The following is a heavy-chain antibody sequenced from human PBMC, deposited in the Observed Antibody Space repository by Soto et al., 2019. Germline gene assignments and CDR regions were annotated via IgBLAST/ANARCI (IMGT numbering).Heavy chain of an antibody. Sequence: QVQLVESGGGVVQPGRSLRLSCAASGFTFSSYGMHWVRQAPGKGLEWVAVISYDGSNKYYADSVKGRFTISRDNSKNTVYLQMNSLRAEDTAVYYCAEGGEIGDYWGQGTLVTVSS. CDR1: GFTFSSYG. CDR2: ISYDGSNK. CDR3: AEGGEIGDY. V-gene: IGHV3-30*18. J-gene: IGHJ4*02.